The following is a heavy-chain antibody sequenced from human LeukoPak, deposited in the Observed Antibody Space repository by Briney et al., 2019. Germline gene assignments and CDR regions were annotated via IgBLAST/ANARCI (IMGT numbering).Heavy chain of an antibody. J-gene: IGHJ3*02. CDR1: GGSISSYY. V-gene: IGHV4-59*01. D-gene: IGHD1-26*01. CDR2: IYYSGST. Sequence: SETLSLTCTVSGGSISSYYWSWIRQPPGKGLEWIGYIYYSGSTNYNPSLKSRVTISVDTSKNQFSLKLSSVTAADTAVYYCAGLIVGGYLAFDIWGQGTMVTVSS. CDR3: AGLIVGGYLAFDI.